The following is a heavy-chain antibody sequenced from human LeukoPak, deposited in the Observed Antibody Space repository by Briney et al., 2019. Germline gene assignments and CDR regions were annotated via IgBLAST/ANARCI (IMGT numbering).Heavy chain of an antibody. V-gene: IGHV1-69*13. D-gene: IGHD2-2*01. CDR3: ARPMLGYCSSTSCRTDYYYGMDV. J-gene: IGHJ6*02. Sequence: SVKVSCKASGGTFSSYAISWVRQAPGQGLEWMGGIIPIFGTANYAQKFQGRVTITADESTSTAYMELSSLRSGDTAVYYCARPMLGYCSSTSCRTDYYYGMDVWGQGTTVTVSS. CDR2: IIPIFGTA. CDR1: GGTFSSYA.